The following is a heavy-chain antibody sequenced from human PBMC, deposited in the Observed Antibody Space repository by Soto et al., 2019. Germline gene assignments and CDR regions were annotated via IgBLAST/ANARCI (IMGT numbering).Heavy chain of an antibody. Sequence: PSETLSLTCTVSGDSISSSSYYWDWIRQPKGKGLEWIGSIYYSGSTYYNPSLKSRVTISVDTSKNQFSLKLSSVTAADTAVYYCARQKGSLLGRSGYVTHYYYYYGMDVWGQGTTVTVSS. CDR3: ARQKGSLLGRSGYVTHYYYYYGMDV. D-gene: IGHD5-12*01. CDR2: IYYSGST. CDR1: GDSISSSSYY. J-gene: IGHJ6*02. V-gene: IGHV4-39*01.